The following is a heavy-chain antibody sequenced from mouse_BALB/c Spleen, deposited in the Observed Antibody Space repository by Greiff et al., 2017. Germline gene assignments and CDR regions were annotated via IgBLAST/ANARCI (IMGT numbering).Heavy chain of an antibody. CDR2: IYPSDSYT. J-gene: IGHJ3*01. D-gene: IGHD1-2*01. Sequence: QVQLKQPGAELVRPGASVKLSCKASGYTFTSYWLNWVKQRPGQGLEWIGNIYPSDSYTNYNQKFKDKATLTVDKSSSTAYIQLSSPTSEDSAVYYCTRDTARAWFAYWGQGTLVTVSA. CDR1: GYTFTSYW. CDR3: TRDTARAWFAY. V-gene: IGHV1-69*02.